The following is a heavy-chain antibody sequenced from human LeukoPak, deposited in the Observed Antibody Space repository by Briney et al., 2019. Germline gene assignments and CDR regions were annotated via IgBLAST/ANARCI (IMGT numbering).Heavy chain of an antibody. CDR1: SGSISRYY. D-gene: IGHD5-18*01. J-gene: IGHJ4*02. Sequence: SETLSPTCTVSSGSISRYYWSWIRQPPGKGLDWIGYIYYTGSTYYNPSLKSRVTISVDTSKNQFSLKLSSVTAADTAVYYCARDIQLWSPNFDYWGQGTLVTVSS. CDR3: ARDIQLWSPNFDY. CDR2: IYYTGST. V-gene: IGHV4-59*12.